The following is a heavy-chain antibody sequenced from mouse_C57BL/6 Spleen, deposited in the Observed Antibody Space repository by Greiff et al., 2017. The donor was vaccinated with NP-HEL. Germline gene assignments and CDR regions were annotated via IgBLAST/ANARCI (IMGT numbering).Heavy chain of an antibody. CDR3: ARLGSNFFDY. CDR1: GYAFSSSW. V-gene: IGHV1-82*01. D-gene: IGHD4-1*01. Sequence: QVQLKQSGPELVKPGASVKISCKASGYAFSSSWMNWVKQRPGKGLEWIGRIYPGDGDTNYNGKFKGKATLTADKSSSTAYMQLSSLTSEDSAAYFCARLGSNFFDYWGQGTTLTVSS. J-gene: IGHJ2*01. CDR2: IYPGDGDT.